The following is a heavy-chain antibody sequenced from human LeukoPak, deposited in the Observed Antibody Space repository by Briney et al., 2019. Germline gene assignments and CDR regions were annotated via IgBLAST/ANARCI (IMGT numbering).Heavy chain of an antibody. CDR3: AKSYGGTNYFDY. CDR2: IYGGVSGTT. V-gene: IGHV3-23*01. J-gene: IGHJ4*02. Sequence: SGGSLRLSCVASGFTFSKFTMSWVRQAPGKGLEWVSGIYGGVSGTTFYADSVQGRFTISRDNSKSTLYLQMNSLRAEDTAVYYCAKSYGGTNYFDYWGQGTLVTASS. D-gene: IGHD4-23*01. CDR1: GFTFSKFT.